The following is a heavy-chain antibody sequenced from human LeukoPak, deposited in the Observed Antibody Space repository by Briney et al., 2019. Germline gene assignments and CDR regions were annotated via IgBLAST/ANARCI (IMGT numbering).Heavy chain of an antibody. J-gene: IGHJ4*02. CDR2: IYHSGST. Sequence: SETLSLTCAVSGGSISSGGYSWSWIRQPPGKGLEWIGYIYHSGSTYYNPSLKSRVTISVDRSKNQFSLKLSSVTAADTAVYYCARGGRYYDRGYLDYWGQGTLVTVSS. CDR1: GGSISSGGYS. V-gene: IGHV4-30-2*01. D-gene: IGHD3-22*01. CDR3: ARGGRYYDRGYLDY.